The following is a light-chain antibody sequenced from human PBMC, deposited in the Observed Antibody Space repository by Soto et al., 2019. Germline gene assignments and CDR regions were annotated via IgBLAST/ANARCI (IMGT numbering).Light chain of an antibody. V-gene: IGLV1-40*01. J-gene: IGLJ2*01. CDR3: HSYENTHDRDVI. CDR1: SSNIGAGYA. Sequence: QSVLTQPPSVSGAPGQRVTISCTGSSSNIGAGYAVYWYQQRPGTAPKLLISDSDDRPSGVPDRFSGSKSGTSASLALTGRQAEDEADYHCHSYENTHDRDVIFGGGTKVTVL. CDR2: DSD.